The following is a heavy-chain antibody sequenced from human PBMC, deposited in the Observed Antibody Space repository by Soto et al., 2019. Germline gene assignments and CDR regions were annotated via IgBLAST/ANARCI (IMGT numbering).Heavy chain of an antibody. J-gene: IGHJ4*02. D-gene: IGHD2-15*01. CDR1: GYTXSGYY. CDR3: ARDIDMDIVVEVAATAPGY. CDR2: INPNSGGT. V-gene: IGHV1-2*02. Sequence: SXKVSCTASGYTXSGYYMDLVRQAPGQGLEWMGWINPNSGGTNYAQKLQGRVTMTRDPSISTAYIELSMLRSYDTAVYYCARDIDMDIVVEVAATAPGYWGQGTLGTVSS.